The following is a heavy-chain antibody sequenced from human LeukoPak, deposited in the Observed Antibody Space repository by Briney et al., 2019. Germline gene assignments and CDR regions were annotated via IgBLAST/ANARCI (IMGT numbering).Heavy chain of an antibody. J-gene: IGHJ4*02. V-gene: IGHV4-61*01. Sequence: TSETLSLTCTVSGGSVSSGSYYWSWIRQPPGKGLEWIGYIYYSGSTNYNPSLKSRVAISVDTSKNQFSLKLSSVTAADTAVYYCARAQGATEFDYWGQGTLVTVSS. CDR1: GGSVSSGSYY. D-gene: IGHD1-26*01. CDR3: ARAQGATEFDY. CDR2: IYYSGST.